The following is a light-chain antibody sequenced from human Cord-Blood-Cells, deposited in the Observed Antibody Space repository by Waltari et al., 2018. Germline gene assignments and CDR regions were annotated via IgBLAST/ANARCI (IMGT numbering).Light chain of an antibody. CDR1: SPNIGAGYA. Sequence: QSVLTQPPSVSGAPGQRVTIPCTGSSPNIGAGYAVHWYQQLPGTAPKLLIYGNSNRPSGVPDRFSGSKSGTSAYLAITGLQAEDEADYYCQSYDSSLSVVFGTGTKVTVL. CDR2: GNS. J-gene: IGLJ1*01. CDR3: QSYDSSLSVV. V-gene: IGLV1-40*01.